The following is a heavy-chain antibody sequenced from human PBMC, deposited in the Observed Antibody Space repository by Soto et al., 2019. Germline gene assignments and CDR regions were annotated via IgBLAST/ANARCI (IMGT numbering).Heavy chain of an antibody. V-gene: IGHV1-69*01. J-gene: IGHJ6*02. CDR1: GGTFSNYT. D-gene: IGHD2-2*01. CDR3: ARSSPYIVVRKPTGNQDYYGMDV. CDR2: IIPVFGTT. Sequence: QVQLVQSGAEVKKPGSSVKVFCKASGGTFSNYTISWVRQAPGQGLEWMGGIIPVFGTTDYEQKFQGRVTITADGSKSTAYLKLSRLRSADTAVYYCARSSPYIVVRKPTGNQDYYGMDVWGQGTTVTVSS.